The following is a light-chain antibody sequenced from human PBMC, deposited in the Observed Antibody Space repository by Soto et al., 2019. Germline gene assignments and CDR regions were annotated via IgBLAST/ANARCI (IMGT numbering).Light chain of an antibody. V-gene: IGLV2-23*02. CDR1: SSDVGSYNL. CDR3: CSYAGISTFAV. J-gene: IGLJ2*01. Sequence: QSVLTQPASVSGSPGQSITISCTGTSSDVGSYNLVSWYQQHPGKAPKLMIYEVSKRPSGVSNRFSGSKSGNTASLTISGLQAEDESDYYCCSYAGISTFAVFGGGTKVTV. CDR2: EVS.